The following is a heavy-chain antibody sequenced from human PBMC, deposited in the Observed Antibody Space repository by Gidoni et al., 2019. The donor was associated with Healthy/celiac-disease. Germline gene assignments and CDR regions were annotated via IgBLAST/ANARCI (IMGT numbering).Heavy chain of an antibody. J-gene: IGHJ6*02. D-gene: IGHD3-3*01. Sequence: QVQLVQSGAEVKQPGSSVKVCCKASGGTFSSYAISWVRQAPGQGLGWMGGIIPIFGTANYAQTFQGGVTITVDESTSTAYMELSSLRSEDTAVYYCARAWEYNDFWSGYYSPSGDTGALYYYYGMDVWGQGTTVTVSS. CDR3: ARAWEYNDFWSGYYSPSGDTGALYYYYGMDV. CDR1: GGTFSSYA. V-gene: IGHV1-69*01. CDR2: IIPIFGTA.